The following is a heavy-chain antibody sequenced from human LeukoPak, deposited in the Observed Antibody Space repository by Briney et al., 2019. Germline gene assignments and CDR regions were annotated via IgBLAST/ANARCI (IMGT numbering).Heavy chain of an antibody. D-gene: IGHD3-10*01. Sequence: GGSLRLSCAASGFTFSSYWMHWVRRAPGKGLVWVSRISSDGSTTGYADSVKGRFTISRDNAKNTLYLQMNSLRAEDTAVYYCATVRGVIMAYFDYWGQGTLVTVSS. V-gene: IGHV3-74*01. CDR1: GFTFSSYW. CDR2: ISSDGSTT. J-gene: IGHJ4*02. CDR3: ATVRGVIMAYFDY.